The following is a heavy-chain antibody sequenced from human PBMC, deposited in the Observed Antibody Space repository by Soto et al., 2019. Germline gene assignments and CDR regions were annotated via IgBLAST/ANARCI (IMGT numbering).Heavy chain of an antibody. D-gene: IGHD6-13*01. J-gene: IGHJ6*02. CDR3: ARDRPRYSSSWYKGREGDYYYYYGMDV. Sequence: PSETLSLTCTVSGGSISSGGYYWSWIRQPPGKGLEWIGYIYYSGSTYYNPSLKSRVTISVDTSKNQFSLKLSSVTAADTAVYYCARDRPRYSSSWYKGREGDYYYYYGMDVWGQGTTVTVSS. CDR1: GGSISSGGYY. V-gene: IGHV4-30-4*01. CDR2: IYYSGST.